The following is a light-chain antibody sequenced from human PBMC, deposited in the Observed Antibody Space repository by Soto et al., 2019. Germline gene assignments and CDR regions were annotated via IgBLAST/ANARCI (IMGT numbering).Light chain of an antibody. CDR1: QSVTSW. CDR3: EEYRGYSWT. CDR2: KTS. J-gene: IGKJ1*01. V-gene: IGKV1-5*03. Sequence: DIQMTQSPSTLSASVGDRVTITCRASQSVTSWLAWYQQKPGKAPNLLIYKTSNLGDGVSSRFSGSGYGTEFTHTIGNLQPDDFATYDGEEYRGYSWTFGQGTEVLVK.